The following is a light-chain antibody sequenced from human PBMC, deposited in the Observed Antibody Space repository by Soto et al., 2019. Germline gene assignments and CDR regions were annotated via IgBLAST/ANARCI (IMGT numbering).Light chain of an antibody. CDR1: QGISRW. Sequence: DIQMTQSPSSVSASVGDRVTITCRASQGISRWLAWYQQKPGKAPNLLIYAASSLQSGVPSRFRGSGSGTDFALTISSLQAEDFATYYCQQANSFPITFGQGTRLEIK. J-gene: IGKJ5*01. CDR3: QQANSFPIT. CDR2: AAS. V-gene: IGKV1-12*01.